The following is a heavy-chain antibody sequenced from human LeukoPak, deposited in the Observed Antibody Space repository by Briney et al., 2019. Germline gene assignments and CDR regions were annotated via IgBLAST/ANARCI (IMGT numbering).Heavy chain of an antibody. J-gene: IGHJ4*02. D-gene: IGHD5-12*01. CDR2: ISPSGGST. V-gene: IGHV3-23*01. Sequence: GGSLRLSCTTSGLTFSNCVMTWVRQAPGKGLEWVSSISPSGGSTFYADSVKGRFTISRNNSKNTLYLQMSSLGAEDTAAYYCAGGYSDYDFFDSWGQGTLVTVSS. CDR3: AGGYSDYDFFDS. CDR1: GLTFSNCV.